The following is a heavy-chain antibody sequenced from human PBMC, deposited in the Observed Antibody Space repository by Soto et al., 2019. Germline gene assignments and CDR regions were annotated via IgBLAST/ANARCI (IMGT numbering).Heavy chain of an antibody. Sequence: SETLSLTCTIPGGFISSTNYYWGWVRQSPGKGLEWVGSISYSGSTYYNPPLKSRVTISVDTSTSTAYMELSSLRSEDTAVYYCASSPQYSSGWYHRYYFDYWGQGTLVTVSS. D-gene: IGHD6-19*01. J-gene: IGHJ4*02. CDR3: ASSPQYSSGWYHRYYFDY. CDR1: GGFISSTNYY. CDR2: ISYSGST. V-gene: IGHV4-39*07.